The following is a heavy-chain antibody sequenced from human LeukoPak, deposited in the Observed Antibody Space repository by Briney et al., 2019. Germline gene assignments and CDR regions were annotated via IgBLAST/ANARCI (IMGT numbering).Heavy chain of an antibody. CDR2: IYHSGST. CDR1: GYSISSGYY. D-gene: IGHD3-10*01. J-gene: IGHJ4*02. CDR3: ASGYGSGSYPFDY. V-gene: IGHV4-38-2*02. Sequence: SETLSLTCTVSGYSISSGYYWGWIRHPPGKGLEWIGSIYHSGSTYYNPSLKSRVTISVDTSKNQFSLKLSSVTAADTAVYYCASGYGSGSYPFDYWGQGTLVTVSS.